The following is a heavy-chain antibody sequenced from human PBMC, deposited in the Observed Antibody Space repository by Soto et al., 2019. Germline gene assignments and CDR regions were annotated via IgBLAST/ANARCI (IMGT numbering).Heavy chain of an antibody. CDR1: GYTFTSYY. CDR3: ARDNGITGTVAQIDP. V-gene: IGHV1-46*01. J-gene: IGHJ5*02. Sequence: ASVKVSCKASGYTFTSYYMHWVRQAPGQGLEWMGIINPSGGSTSYAQKFKGRVTMTRDTSTSTVYMELSSLRSEDTAVYYCARDNGITGTVAQIDPGGRGTLVIV. D-gene: IGHD1-7*01. CDR2: INPSGGST.